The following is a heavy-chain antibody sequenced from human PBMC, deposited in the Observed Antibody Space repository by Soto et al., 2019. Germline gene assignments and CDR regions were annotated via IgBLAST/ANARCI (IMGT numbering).Heavy chain of an antibody. Sequence: QVQLVQSGAEVKKPGSSVTVSCKASGGTFGNSAISWVRQAPGQGLEWMGGIMPIFPTPDYAQQFQERVMITTDESTSTADMELTSLRSEDTAVYYCARDKDRQHIGGNYYYGRALGGQGTTVTV. J-gene: IGHJ6*02. CDR1: GGTFGNSA. CDR2: IMPIFPTP. D-gene: IGHD1-26*01. CDR3: ARDKDRQHIGGNYYYGRAL. V-gene: IGHV1-69*05.